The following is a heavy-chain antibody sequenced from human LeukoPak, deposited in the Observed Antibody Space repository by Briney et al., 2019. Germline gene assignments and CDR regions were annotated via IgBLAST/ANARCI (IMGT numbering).Heavy chain of an antibody. CDR2: ISSSGSTI. D-gene: IGHD3-22*01. CDR1: GFTFSGYY. V-gene: IGHV3-11*01. CDR3: AREGDSSGYSYYFDY. J-gene: IGHJ4*02. Sequence: GGSLRLSCAASGFTFSGYYMSWIRQAPGKGLEWVSYISSSGSTIYYADSVKGRFTISRDNAKNSLYLQMNSLRAEDTAVYYCAREGDSSGYSYYFDYWGQGTLVTVSS.